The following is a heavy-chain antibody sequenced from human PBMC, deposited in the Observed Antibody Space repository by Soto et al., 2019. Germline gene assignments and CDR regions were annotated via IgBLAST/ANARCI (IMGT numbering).Heavy chain of an antibody. Sequence: GGSLRLSCAASGFTFSSYSMNWVLQAPGKGLEWVSSISSSSSYIYYADSVKGRFTISRDNAKNSLYLQMNSLRAEDTAVYYCARVVTGHDAFDIWGQGTMVTVSS. CDR1: GFTFSSYS. D-gene: IGHD4-4*01. J-gene: IGHJ3*02. V-gene: IGHV3-21*01. CDR2: ISSSSSYI. CDR3: ARVVTGHDAFDI.